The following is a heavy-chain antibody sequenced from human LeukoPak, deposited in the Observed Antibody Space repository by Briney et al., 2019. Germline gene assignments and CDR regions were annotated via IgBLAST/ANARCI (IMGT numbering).Heavy chain of an antibody. CDR2: IYYSGST. Sequence: PSETLSLTCTVSGGSISSYYWSWIRQPPGKGLEWIGYIYYSGSTNYNPSLKSRVTISVDTSKNQLSLKLSSVTAADTAVYYCARGGGGLRYFDWLSTGAVYFDYWGQGTLVTVSS. CDR3: ARGGGGLRYFDWLSTGAVYFDY. J-gene: IGHJ4*02. V-gene: IGHV4-59*01. CDR1: GGSISSYY. D-gene: IGHD3-9*01.